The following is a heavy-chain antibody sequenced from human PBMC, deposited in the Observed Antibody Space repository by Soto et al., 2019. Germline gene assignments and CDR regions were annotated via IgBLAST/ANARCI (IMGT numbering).Heavy chain of an antibody. CDR1: GFTFSSYA. V-gene: IGHV3-64*01. D-gene: IGHD3-10*01. J-gene: IGHJ5*02. Sequence: PGGSLRLSCAASGFTFSSYAMHWVRQAPGKGLEYVSAISSNGGSTYYANSVKGRFTISRDNSKNTLYLQMGSLRAEDMAVYYCARGFYYGSGSRSPHNWFDPWGQGTLVTVSS. CDR3: ARGFYYGSGSRSPHNWFDP. CDR2: ISSNGGST.